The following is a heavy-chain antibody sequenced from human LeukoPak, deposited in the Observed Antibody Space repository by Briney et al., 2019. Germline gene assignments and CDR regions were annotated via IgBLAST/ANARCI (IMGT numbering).Heavy chain of an antibody. CDR3: ARQNWGNFDY. D-gene: IGHD7-27*01. V-gene: IGHV1-69*05. J-gene: IGHJ4*02. CDR2: IIPIFGTA. CDR1: GGTFSSYA. Sequence: SVKVSCKASGGTFSSYAISWVRQAPGQGLEWMGGIIPIFGTANYAQKFQGRVTITTDESTSTASMELSSLSSEDTAVYYCARQNWGNFDYWGQGTMVTVSS.